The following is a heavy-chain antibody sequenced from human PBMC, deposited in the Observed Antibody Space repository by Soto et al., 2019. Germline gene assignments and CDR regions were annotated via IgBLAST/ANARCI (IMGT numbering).Heavy chain of an antibody. Sequence: QITLKESGPTLVKPTQTLTLTCTFSGFSLSTRGVAVGWFRQPPGKALEWLALIYWDEDKWYSPSLKSRLTITDDNSKNQVVLTMTNRDPVDTATYYCAHRPRGYAYYFDYWGQGTLVTVSS. V-gene: IGHV2-5*02. D-gene: IGHD5-12*01. J-gene: IGHJ4*02. CDR1: GFSLSTRGVA. CDR3: AHRPRGYAYYFDY. CDR2: IYWDEDK.